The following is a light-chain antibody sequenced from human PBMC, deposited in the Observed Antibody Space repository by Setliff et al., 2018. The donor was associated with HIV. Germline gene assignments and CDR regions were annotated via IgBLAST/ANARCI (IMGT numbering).Light chain of an antibody. CDR2: EVT. J-gene: IGLJ1*01. CDR1: SSDVSAFKY. V-gene: IGLV2-14*01. CDR3: SAYTSSYTYV. Sequence: SVLTQPASVSGPPGQSITISCTGTSSDVSAFKYVSWYQQHPGKAPKLMIYEVTNRPSGVSNRFSGSKSGNTGSLTISGLQAEDEADYYCSAYTSSYTYVFGTGTKVTVL.